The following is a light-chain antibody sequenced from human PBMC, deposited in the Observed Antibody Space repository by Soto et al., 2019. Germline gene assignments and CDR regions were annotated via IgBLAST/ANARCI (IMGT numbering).Light chain of an antibody. CDR3: QQYGSSGT. CDR2: GAS. V-gene: IGKV3-20*01. Sequence: EIVLTRSPSTLSLSPGERATVHSSHSQSVSNNYLAWYQQKPGQAPRLLIYGASNRSTGIPDRFSGSGSGTDFTLTISRLEPEDFAVYYCQQYGSSGTFGKGTKVDIK. J-gene: IGKJ1*01. CDR1: QSVSNNY.